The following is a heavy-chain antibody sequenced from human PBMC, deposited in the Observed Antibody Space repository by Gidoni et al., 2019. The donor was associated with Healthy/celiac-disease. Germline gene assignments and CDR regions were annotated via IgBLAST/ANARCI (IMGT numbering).Heavy chain of an antibody. V-gene: IGHV3-15*07. D-gene: IGHD3-3*02. CDR3: TTDSTDYYGMDV. Sequence: EVQLVESGGGLVTPGGSLRLSCAASGFTFSNAWMNWVRQAPGKGLGWVGRIKSKTDGGTTDYAAPVKGRFTISRDDSKNTLYLQMNSLKTEDTAVYYCTTDSTDYYGMDVWGKGTPVTVSS. CDR2: IKSKTDGGTT. J-gene: IGHJ6*04. CDR1: GFTFSNAW.